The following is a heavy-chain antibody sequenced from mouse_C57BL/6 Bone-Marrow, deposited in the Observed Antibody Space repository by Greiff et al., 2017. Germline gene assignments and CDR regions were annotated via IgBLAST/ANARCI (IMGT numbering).Heavy chain of an antibody. Sequence: EVQGVESGGGLVKPGGSLKLSCAASGFTFSDYGMHWVRQAPEKGLEWVAYISSGSSTIYYADTVKGRFTISRDNAKNTLFLQMTSLRSEDTAMYYCARGGYDGSSPWFAYWGQGTLVTVSA. J-gene: IGHJ3*01. V-gene: IGHV5-17*01. CDR1: GFTFSDYG. CDR2: ISSGSSTI. CDR3: ARGGYDGSSPWFAY. D-gene: IGHD1-1*01.